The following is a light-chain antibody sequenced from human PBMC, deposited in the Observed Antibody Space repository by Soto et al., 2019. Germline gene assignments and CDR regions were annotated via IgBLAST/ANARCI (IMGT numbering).Light chain of an antibody. V-gene: IGKV3-15*01. CDR3: QQYNNWPPFT. J-gene: IGKJ3*01. CDR1: QSVSSN. Sequence: EIVMTQSPPTLSVSPGERATLSCRASQSVSSNLAWYQQKPGQAPRLLIYGASTRATGIPARFSGSGSETAFTLTISSLQSEDFAVYYCQQYNNWPPFTFGPGTKVDIK. CDR2: GAS.